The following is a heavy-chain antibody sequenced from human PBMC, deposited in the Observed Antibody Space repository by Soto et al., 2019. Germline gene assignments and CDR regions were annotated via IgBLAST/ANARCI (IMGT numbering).Heavy chain of an antibody. CDR3: ARDGGAGTSHRGDY. CDR2: IWYDGSNK. V-gene: IGHV3-33*01. J-gene: IGHJ4*02. CDR1: GFTFSSYG. D-gene: IGHD6-19*01. Sequence: QVQLVESGGGVVQPGRSLRLSCAASGFTFSSYGMHWVRQAPGKGLEWVAIIWYDGSNKYYADSVKGRFTISRDNSKNTLYLQMNSLRADDTAVYYCARDGGAGTSHRGDYWGQGTLVTVSS.